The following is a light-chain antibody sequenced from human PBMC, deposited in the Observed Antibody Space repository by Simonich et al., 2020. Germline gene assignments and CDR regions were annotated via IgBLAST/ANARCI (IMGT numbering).Light chain of an antibody. CDR2: WAS. CDR3: QQYYSTPPIT. J-gene: IGKJ5*01. CDR1: QSVLYSSNNKNY. Sequence: DIVMTQSPDSLAVSLGERATINCKSSQSVLYSSNNKNYLAWYQQKPGQPPKLLIYWASTRASEVPDRCSGSGSGTDFTLTISSLQAEDVAVYYCQQYYSTPPITFGQGTRLEIK. V-gene: IGKV4-1*01.